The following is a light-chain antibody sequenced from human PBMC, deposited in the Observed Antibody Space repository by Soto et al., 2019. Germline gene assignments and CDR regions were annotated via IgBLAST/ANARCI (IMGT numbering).Light chain of an antibody. CDR1: SGDVGFYDF. Sequence: QSALTQPASMSGSPGQSITISCTGTSGDVGFYDFVSWYQQHPGKVPRLLIYGVTKRPSGVSHRFSGSKSGNTASLTISGLQVEDEADYSCASYTGSSTYVFGGGTKLTVL. V-gene: IGLV2-14*03. J-gene: IGLJ3*02. CDR2: GVT. CDR3: ASYTGSSTYV.